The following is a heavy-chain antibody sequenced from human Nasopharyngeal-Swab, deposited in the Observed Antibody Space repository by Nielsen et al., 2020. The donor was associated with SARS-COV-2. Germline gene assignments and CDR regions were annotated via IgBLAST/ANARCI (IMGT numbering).Heavy chain of an antibody. V-gene: IGHV4-34*01. CDR2: INHSGST. J-gene: IGHJ6*02. D-gene: IGHD3-10*01. CDR3: ARDGGSGSYYNWGPYYYYGMDV. Sequence: WIRQPPGQGLEWIGEINHSGSTIYNPSLKSRVTISVDTSKNQFSLKLSSVTAADTAVYYCARDGGSGSYYNWGPYYYYGMDVWGQGTTVTVSS.